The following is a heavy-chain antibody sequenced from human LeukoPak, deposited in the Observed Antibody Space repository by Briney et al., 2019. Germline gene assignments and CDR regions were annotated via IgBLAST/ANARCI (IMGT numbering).Heavy chain of an antibody. J-gene: IGHJ4*02. CDR3: ARQWELSASFDY. V-gene: IGHV5-51*01. D-gene: IGHD1-26*01. CDR2: IYPGASDT. Sequence: GIIYPGASDTRYSPSFQGQVTISADKSISTAYLQWSSLKASDTAMYYCARQWELSASFDYWGQGTLVTVSS.